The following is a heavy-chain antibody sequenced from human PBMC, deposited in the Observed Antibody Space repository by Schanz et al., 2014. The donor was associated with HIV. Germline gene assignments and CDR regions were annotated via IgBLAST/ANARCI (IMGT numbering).Heavy chain of an antibody. D-gene: IGHD1-26*01. J-gene: IGHJ4*02. V-gene: IGHV3-33*01. Sequence: QVHLVESGGGVVQTGRSLRLSCAASGFSFNSYGMHWVRQPPGKGLEWVAVIGHEGNDIHYVDSVAGRFTITRDNSKNTLYLQLGSLRTEDTAVYYCARDLNVGRHFDYWGRGALVTVSS. CDR3: ARDLNVGRHFDY. CDR2: IGHEGNDI. CDR1: GFSFNSYG.